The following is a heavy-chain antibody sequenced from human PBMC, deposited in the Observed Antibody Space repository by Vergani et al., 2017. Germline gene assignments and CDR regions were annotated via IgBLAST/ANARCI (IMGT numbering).Heavy chain of an antibody. V-gene: IGHV4-39*07. Sequence: QLQLQESGSGLVKPSQTLSLTCSVSGGSISSSSYYWGWIRQPPGKGLEGFGSIYYIGSTYYNPSLKSRVTISVDTSKNQFSLKLCTVTAADTAVDYCARYAAADTTGGPSSNGMDVWGQGTTVTVSS. CDR1: GGSISSSSYY. D-gene: IGHD6-13*01. J-gene: IGHJ6*02. CDR3: ARYAAADTTGGPSSNGMDV. CDR2: IYYIGST.